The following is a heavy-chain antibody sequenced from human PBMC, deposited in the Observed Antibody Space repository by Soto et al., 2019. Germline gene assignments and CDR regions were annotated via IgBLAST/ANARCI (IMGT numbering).Heavy chain of an antibody. Sequence: PGGSLRLSCAASGFTFNNYWMSWVRQAPGKGLEWVANIKQDGSEKYYVDSVKGRFTISRDNAKNSLYLQINSLRAEDTAVYYCARGYYPGYWGQGTXVTVSS. CDR2: IKQDGSEK. CDR3: ARGYYPGY. D-gene: IGHD3-10*01. CDR1: GFTFNNYW. V-gene: IGHV3-7*01. J-gene: IGHJ4*02.